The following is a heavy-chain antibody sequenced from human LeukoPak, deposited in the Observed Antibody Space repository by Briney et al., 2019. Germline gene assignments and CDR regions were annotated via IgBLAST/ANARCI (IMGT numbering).Heavy chain of an antibody. V-gene: IGHV4-34*01. D-gene: IGHD3-3*01. J-gene: IGHJ4*02. Sequence: SETLSLTCAVYGGCFSGYYWSWIRQLPGKGLEWIGEINHSGSTNYNPSLRSRVTISVDTSKNQFSLKLSSVTAADTAVYYCARAPRHYYDFWSGYSYYFDYWGQGTLVTVSS. CDR3: ARAPRHYYDFWSGYSYYFDY. CDR1: GGCFSGYY. CDR2: INHSGST.